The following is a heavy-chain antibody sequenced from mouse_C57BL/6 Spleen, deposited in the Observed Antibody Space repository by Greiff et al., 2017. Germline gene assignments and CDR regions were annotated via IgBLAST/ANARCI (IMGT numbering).Heavy chain of an antibody. D-gene: IGHD1-1*01. Sequence: VQLQQSGAELVRPGTSVKVSCKASGYAFTNYLIEWVKQRPGQGLEWIGVINPGSGGTNYNEKFKGKATLTADKSSSTAYMQLSSLTSEDSAVYFCARSTVVAVYAMDYWGQGTSVTVSS. CDR1: GYAFTNYL. V-gene: IGHV1-54*01. CDR2: INPGSGGT. J-gene: IGHJ4*01. CDR3: ARSTVVAVYAMDY.